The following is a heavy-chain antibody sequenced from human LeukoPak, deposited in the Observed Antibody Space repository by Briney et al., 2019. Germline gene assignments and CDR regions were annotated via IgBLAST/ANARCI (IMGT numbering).Heavy chain of an antibody. CDR2: ISSSSTHI. Sequence: GGSLRLSCAASGIXFSSNSINWVRQAPGKGLEWVSSISSSSTHIYYADSVKGRFTISRDNAKNSLYLQMNGLRVEDTAVYYCARGNFADTAFGDYWGQGTLVTVSS. CDR1: GIXFSSNS. J-gene: IGHJ4*02. D-gene: IGHD3-9*01. V-gene: IGHV3-21*01. CDR3: ARGNFADTAFGDY.